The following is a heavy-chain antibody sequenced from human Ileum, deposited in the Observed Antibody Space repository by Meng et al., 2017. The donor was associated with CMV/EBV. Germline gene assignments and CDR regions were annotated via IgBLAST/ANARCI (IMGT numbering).Heavy chain of an antibody. V-gene: IGHV1-2*02. Sequence: QVQLAHSGNEVKKPGASVKVSCKASGYTFTDYYMHWVRQAPGQGLEWMGWIKPHSGDTKYEKKFQGRVTMTSDTSISTVYMELTRLTPDDTAIYYCAREIIMAARAFGYWGQGTLVTVSS. CDR2: IKPHSGDT. CDR1: GYTFTDYY. J-gene: IGHJ4*02. CDR3: AREIIMAARAFGY. D-gene: IGHD5-12*01.